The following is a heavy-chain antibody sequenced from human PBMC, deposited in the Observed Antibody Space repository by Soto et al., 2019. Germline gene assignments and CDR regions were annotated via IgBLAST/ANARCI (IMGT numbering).Heavy chain of an antibody. CDR1: GGSFSGYY. V-gene: IGHV4-34*01. CDR3: ARVSGDHLVAAFDY. Sequence: QVQLQQWGAGLLKPSETLSLTCAVYGGSFSGYYWSWIRQPPGKGLEWIGEINHSGSTNYNPSLKSRVTISVDTSKNQFSLKLSSVTAADTAVYYCARVSGDHLVAAFDYWGQGTLVTVSS. J-gene: IGHJ4*02. D-gene: IGHD4-17*01. CDR2: INHSGST.